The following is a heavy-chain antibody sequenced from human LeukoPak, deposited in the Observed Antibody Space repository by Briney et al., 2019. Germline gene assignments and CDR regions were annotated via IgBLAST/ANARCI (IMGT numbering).Heavy chain of an antibody. CDR2: VHVSEPT. CDR3: ARMRGYSYGHYDY. D-gene: IGHD5-18*01. CDR1: GVSISSYY. Sequence: KPSETLSLTCTVSGVSISSYYWTWIRQSAGKGLEWIGRVHVSEPTNYNPSLKSRVTLSIDPSKNQFSLKLRSVTAADTAVYYCARMRGYSYGHYDYWGQGTLVTVSS. J-gene: IGHJ4*02. V-gene: IGHV4-4*07.